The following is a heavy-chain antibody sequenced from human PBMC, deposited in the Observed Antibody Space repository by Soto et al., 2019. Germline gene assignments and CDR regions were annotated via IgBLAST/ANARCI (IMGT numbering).Heavy chain of an antibody. J-gene: IGHJ6*02. V-gene: IGHV3-48*02. CDR3: ARAHDYGGNGRGMDV. CDR1: GFTFSSYS. CDR2: ISSSSSNI. Sequence: GGSLRLSCAASGFTFSSYSMNWVRQAPGKGLEWVSYISSSSSNIFYADSVKGRFTISRDNAKNSLYLQMNSLRDEDTAVYYCARAHDYGGNGRGMDVWGQGTTVTVSS. D-gene: IGHD4-17*01.